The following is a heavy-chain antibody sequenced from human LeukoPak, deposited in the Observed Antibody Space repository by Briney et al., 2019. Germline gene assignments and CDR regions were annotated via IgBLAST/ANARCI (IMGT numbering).Heavy chain of an antibody. CDR1: GFTVSGDY. V-gene: IGHV3-53*01. CDR2: IYSGGST. J-gene: IGHJ4*02. Sequence: GGSLRLSCAASGFTVSGDYMSWVRQAPGKGLEWVSVIYSGGSTYYADSVKGRFTISRDNSKNTLYLQMNSLRAEDTAVYYCARDLTKRSSGWYAHSEWGQGTLVTAPS. D-gene: IGHD6-19*01. CDR3: ARDLTKRSSGWYAHSE.